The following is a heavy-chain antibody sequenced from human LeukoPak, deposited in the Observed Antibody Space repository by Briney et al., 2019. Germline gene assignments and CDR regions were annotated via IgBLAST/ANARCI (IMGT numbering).Heavy chain of an antibody. CDR1: GFTFSSYW. V-gene: IGHV3-74*01. J-gene: IGHJ4*02. Sequence: PGGSLRLSCAASGFTFSSYWMHWVRQAPGKGLVWVSRINRDGSSTSYADSVKGRFAISRDNAKNTLYLQMNSLRAEDTAVYYCARVGVGDNGVTSFHYWGQGTLVTVSS. D-gene: IGHD2-8*01. CDR3: ARVGVGDNGVTSFHY. CDR2: INRDGSST.